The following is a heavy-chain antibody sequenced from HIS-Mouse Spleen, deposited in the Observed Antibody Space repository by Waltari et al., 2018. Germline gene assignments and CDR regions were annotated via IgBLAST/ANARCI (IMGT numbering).Heavy chain of an antibody. V-gene: IGHV4-39*07. CDR2: IDYRGGT. CDR3: ARESPYSSSWYDWYFDL. J-gene: IGHJ2*01. D-gene: IGHD6-13*01. CDR1: VGSISSSSYY. Sequence: QLQLQESGPGLVKPSETLSLTCTVSVGSISSSSYYWGWIRQPPGKGLEWMGSIDYRGGTYDNPTIKRGVTISVDTSKNQFAMKLSTVTAADTAVYYCARESPYSSSWYDWYFDLWGRGTLVPVSS.